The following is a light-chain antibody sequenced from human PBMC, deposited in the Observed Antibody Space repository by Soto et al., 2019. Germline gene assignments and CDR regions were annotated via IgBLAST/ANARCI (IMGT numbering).Light chain of an antibody. J-gene: IGKJ1*01. Sequence: DIQMTQSPSTLSPSVGDRVTITCRASQSIGTYLAWYQQKPGKAPSLLIYRAASLESGVPSRFSGSGSGTEFTLTISSLQPHDLATYYCQQYSNYPLTFGQGTKVEIK. CDR2: RAA. V-gene: IGKV1-5*03. CDR3: QQYSNYPLT. CDR1: QSIGTY.